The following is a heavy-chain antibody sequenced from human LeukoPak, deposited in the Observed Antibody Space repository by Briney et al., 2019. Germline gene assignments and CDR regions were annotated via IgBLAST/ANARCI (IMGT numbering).Heavy chain of an antibody. CDR1: EFTFSSYA. D-gene: IGHD3-10*01. Sequence: SGGSLRLSCVASEFTFSSYAMTWVRQAPGKGLEWVSAIGGSGANTYYADSVKGRFTISRDNTKNALYLQVNSLRAEDTAVYYCAKGGAMVRGHLDLWGQGTLVTVS. V-gene: IGHV3-23*01. J-gene: IGHJ5*02. CDR2: IGGSGANT. CDR3: AKGGAMVRGHLDL.